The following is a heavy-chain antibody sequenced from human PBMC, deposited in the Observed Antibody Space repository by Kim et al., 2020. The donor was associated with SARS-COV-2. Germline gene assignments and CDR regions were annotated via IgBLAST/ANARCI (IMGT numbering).Heavy chain of an antibody. CDR2: IYYSGST. V-gene: IGHV4-59*01. CDR1: GGSISSYY. D-gene: IGHD2-15*01. J-gene: IGHJ4*02. Sequence: SETLSLTCTVSGGSISSYYWSWIRQPPGKGLEWIGYIYYSGSTNYNPSLKSRVTISVDTSKNQFSLKLSSVTAADTAVYYCARDPGPDCSGGSCYGYWGQGTLVTVSS. CDR3: ARDPGPDCSGGSCYGY.